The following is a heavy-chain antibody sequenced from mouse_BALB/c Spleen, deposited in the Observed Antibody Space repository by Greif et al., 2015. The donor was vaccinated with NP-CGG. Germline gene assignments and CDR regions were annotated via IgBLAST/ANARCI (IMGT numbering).Heavy chain of an antibody. CDR3: ERARKRLRIDY. CDR2: ISSGSSTI. V-gene: IGHV5-17*02. CDR1: GFTFSSFG. J-gene: IGHJ2*01. Sequence: DVMLVESGGGLVQPGGSRKLSCAASGFTFSSFGMHWVRQAPEKGLEWVAYISSGSSTIYYADTVKGRFTISRDNPKNTLFLQMTRLRSEDTAMYYCERARKRLRIDYWGQGTTLTVTS. D-gene: IGHD2-2*01.